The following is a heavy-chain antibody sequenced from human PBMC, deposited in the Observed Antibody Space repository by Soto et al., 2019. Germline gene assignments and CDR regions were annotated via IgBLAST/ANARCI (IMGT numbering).Heavy chain of an antibody. CDR1: GFTFDDYA. CDR2: ISWNSGSI. J-gene: IGHJ6*03. Sequence: GGSLRLSCAASGFTFDDYAMHWVRQAPGKGLEWVSGISWNSGSIGYADSVKGRFTISRDNAKNSLYLQMNSLRAEDTALYYCAKDYGDYDNYYYYYMDVWGKGTTVTVSS. CDR3: AKDYGDYDNYYYYYMDV. D-gene: IGHD4-17*01. V-gene: IGHV3-9*01.